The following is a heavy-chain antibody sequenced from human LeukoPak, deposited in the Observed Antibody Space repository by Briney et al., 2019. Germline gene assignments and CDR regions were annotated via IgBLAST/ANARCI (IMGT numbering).Heavy chain of an antibody. J-gene: IGHJ4*02. Sequence: GGSLRLSCAASGLTLSSFWMRWARQAPGKGLEWVSRIGGDGSGTSYADSVKGRFTISRDNAKSTVYLQMNSLRAEDTAVYYCATVFDYWGQGTLVTVSS. V-gene: IGHV3-74*01. CDR1: GLTLSSFW. CDR3: ATVFDY. CDR2: IGGDGSGT.